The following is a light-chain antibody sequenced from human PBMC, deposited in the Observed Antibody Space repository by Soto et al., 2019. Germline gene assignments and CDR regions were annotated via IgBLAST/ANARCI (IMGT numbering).Light chain of an antibody. V-gene: IGLV2-14*01. J-gene: IGLJ1*01. CDR2: EVT. CDR1: SSDVGRFNF. CDR3: SSYKTRSNYV. Sequence: QSALTQPASVSGSPGQSITISCTGTSSDVGRFNFVSWFQQHPGKAPKLLIYEVTKRPSEVSNRFSGSKSGNTASLTISGLQTEDEADYYCSSYKTRSNYVFGTGTKVTVL.